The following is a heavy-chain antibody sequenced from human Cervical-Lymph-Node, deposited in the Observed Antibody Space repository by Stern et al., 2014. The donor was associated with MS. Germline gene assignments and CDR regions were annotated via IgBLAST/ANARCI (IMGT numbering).Heavy chain of an antibody. V-gene: IGHV1-69*09. J-gene: IGHJ5*02. D-gene: IGHD2-15*01. CDR3: ARGVVSNRAAATLHNLFDP. CDR2: IIPNLGLA. Sequence: QVQLVQSGAEVKKPGSSMNVSCKTSGGTFSSSYAITWMRQAPGQGLEWMGRIIPNLGLANYAQKFQGRVIITADKSTSTTYMELSSLRSEDTAVYYCARGVVSNRAAATLHNLFDPWGQGTLVTVSS. CDR1: GGTFSSSYA.